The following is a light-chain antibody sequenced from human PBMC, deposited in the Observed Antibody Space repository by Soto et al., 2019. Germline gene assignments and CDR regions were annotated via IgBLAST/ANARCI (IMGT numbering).Light chain of an antibody. Sequence: QAVLTQPPSASGTPGQRVTISFSGSTSNIGTNTVNWYQQFPGTASRLVIYSDNHRPSGVPARFSGSKSGTSASLAIRGLQSEDEAAYYCASWDDSLSGVVFCVGTKLTGL. J-gene: IGLJ2*01. V-gene: IGLV1-44*01. CDR3: ASWDDSLSGVV. CDR2: SDN. CDR1: TSNIGTNT.